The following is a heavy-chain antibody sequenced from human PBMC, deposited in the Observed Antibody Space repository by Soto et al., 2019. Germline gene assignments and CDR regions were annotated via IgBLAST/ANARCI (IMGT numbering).Heavy chain of an antibody. CDR1: GFTFSSYG. V-gene: IGHV3-30*03. J-gene: IGHJ4*02. CDR3: ARDRQPDGIWTFDY. D-gene: IGHD2-15*01. Sequence: GSLRLSCAASGFTFSSYGMHWVRQAPGKGLEWVAVISYDGSNKYYADSVKGRFTISRDNSKNIMYLQMNSLGADDTAVYYCARDRQPDGIWTFDYWGRGILVTVSS. CDR2: ISYDGSNK.